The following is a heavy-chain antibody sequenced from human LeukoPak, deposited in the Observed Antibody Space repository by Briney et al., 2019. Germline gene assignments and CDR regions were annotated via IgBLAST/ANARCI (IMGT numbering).Heavy chain of an antibody. V-gene: IGHV3-48*01. Sequence: GGSLRLSCAASGFTFSDYSMNWVRHAPGKGRGDLSYINSDGKTTWYADSVKGRFTASRDNAKNSLYLQMNSLRVEDTAVYYCARDLAWELTKWYFDLWGRGALVIVSS. CDR3: ARDLAWELTKWYFDL. D-gene: IGHD1-26*01. J-gene: IGHJ2*01. CDR1: GFTFSDYS. CDR2: INSDGKTT.